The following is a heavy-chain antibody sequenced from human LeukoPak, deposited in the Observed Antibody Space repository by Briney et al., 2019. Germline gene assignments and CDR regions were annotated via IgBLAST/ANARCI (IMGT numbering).Heavy chain of an antibody. Sequence: SETLSFTCAVSGGSISGGDYYWSWIRQPPGKGLEWIGYIYYSGSTYYNPSLKSRVTISVDTSKNQFSLRLSSVTAADTAVYYCARGNYYGSGTYSFFDYWGQGTLVTVSS. CDR1: GGSISGGDYY. CDR2: IYYSGST. V-gene: IGHV4-30-4*01. D-gene: IGHD3-10*01. CDR3: ARGNYYGSGTYSFFDY. J-gene: IGHJ4*02.